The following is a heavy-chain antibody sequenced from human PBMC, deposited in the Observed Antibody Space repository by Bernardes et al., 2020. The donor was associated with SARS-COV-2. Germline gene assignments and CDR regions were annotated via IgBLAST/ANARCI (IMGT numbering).Heavy chain of an antibody. CDR2: IYSSGTT. D-gene: IGHD5-12*01. V-gene: IGHV4-59*01. Sequence: SETLSLTCTVSGDSLRGYYWSWIRQSPGKGLEWIAFIYSSGTTYYNPTLGSRFTISADTSKNQFYLEVTSMTPADTAVYYCARGGQPWLQPYFDFWGQGTLVTVSS. J-gene: IGHJ4*02. CDR1: GDSLRGYY. CDR3: ARGGQPWLQPYFDF.